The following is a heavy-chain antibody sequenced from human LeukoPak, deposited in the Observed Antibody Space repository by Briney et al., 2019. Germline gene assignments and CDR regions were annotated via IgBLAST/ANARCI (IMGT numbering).Heavy chain of an antibody. CDR3: ARDLSYYDSSGSGDY. Sequence: GRSLRLACAASGFTFSSYWMHWVRQAPGKGLVLVSRINSDGSSTSYADSVKGRFTISGDNAKNTLYLQMNSLRAEDTAVYYCARDLSYYDSSGSGDYWGQGTLVTVSS. CDR2: INSDGSST. CDR1: GFTFSSYW. V-gene: IGHV3-74*01. J-gene: IGHJ4*02. D-gene: IGHD3-22*01.